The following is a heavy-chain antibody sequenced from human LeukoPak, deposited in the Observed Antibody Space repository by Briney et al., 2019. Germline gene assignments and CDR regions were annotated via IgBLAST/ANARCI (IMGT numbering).Heavy chain of an antibody. J-gene: IGHJ6*02. V-gene: IGHV1-69*04. CDR2: IIPILGIA. CDR3: ARDLAPSITMIVVVITASDYYYGMDV. Sequence: SVKVSCKASGGTFSSYAISWVRQAPGQGLEWMGRIIPILGIANYAQKFQGRVTITADKSTSTAYMELSSLRSEDTAVYYCARDLAPSITMIVVVITASDYYYGMDVWGQGTTVTVSS. CDR1: GGTFSSYA. D-gene: IGHD3-22*01.